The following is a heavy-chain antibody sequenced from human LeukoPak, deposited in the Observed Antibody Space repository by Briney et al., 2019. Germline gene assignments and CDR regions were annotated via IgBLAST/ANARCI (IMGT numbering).Heavy chain of an antibody. CDR2: IYYSGST. CDR3: ARVPVDTAMVSRYFDY. J-gene: IGHJ4*02. D-gene: IGHD5-18*01. Sequence: PSETLSLTCTVSGGSISSSSYYWGWIRQPPGKGLEWIGSIYYSGSTYYNPSLKSRVTISVDTSKNQFSLKLSSVTAAETAVYYCARVPVDTAMVSRYFDYWGQGTLVTVSS. CDR1: GGSISSSSYY. V-gene: IGHV4-39*01.